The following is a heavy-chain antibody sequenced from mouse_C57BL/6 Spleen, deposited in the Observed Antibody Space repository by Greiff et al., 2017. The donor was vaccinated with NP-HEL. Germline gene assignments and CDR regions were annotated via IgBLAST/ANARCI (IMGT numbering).Heavy chain of an antibody. Sequence: VHVKQSGAELVRPGASVKLSCTASGFNIKDDYMHWVKQRPEQGLEWIGWIDPENGDTEYASKFQGKATITADTSSNTAYLQLSSLTSEDTAVYYCTTGYGSSYGYWGQGTTLTVSS. V-gene: IGHV14-4*01. CDR2: IDPENGDT. J-gene: IGHJ2*01. CDR3: TTGYGSSYGY. CDR1: GFNIKDDY. D-gene: IGHD1-1*01.